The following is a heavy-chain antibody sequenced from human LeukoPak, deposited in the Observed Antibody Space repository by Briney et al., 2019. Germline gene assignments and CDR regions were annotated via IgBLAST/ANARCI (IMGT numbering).Heavy chain of an antibody. CDR3: ARGLPYYDILTGYAGHAPLDY. J-gene: IGHJ4*02. Sequence: SETLSLTCTVSGGSITTGRYYWGWIRQSPGKGLEWIGTIYYSGSTYYNPSLKSRVTISVDTSKNQFSLKLSSVTAADTAVYYCARGLPYYDILTGYAGHAPLDYWGQGTLVTVSS. D-gene: IGHD3-9*01. V-gene: IGHV4-39*01. CDR2: IYYSGST. CDR1: GGSITTGRYY.